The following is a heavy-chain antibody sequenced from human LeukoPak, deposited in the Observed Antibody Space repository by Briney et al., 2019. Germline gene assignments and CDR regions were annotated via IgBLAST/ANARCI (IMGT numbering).Heavy chain of an antibody. Sequence: SVKVSCKASGGTFSSYAISWVRQAPGQGLEWMGGIIPIFGTANYAQKFQGRVTITADKSTSTAYMELSSLRSEDTAVYYCAREGDYGYNWFDPWGQGTLVTVSS. CDR1: GGTFSSYA. CDR2: IIPIFGTA. J-gene: IGHJ5*02. V-gene: IGHV1-69*06. CDR3: AREGDYGYNWFDP. D-gene: IGHD4-17*01.